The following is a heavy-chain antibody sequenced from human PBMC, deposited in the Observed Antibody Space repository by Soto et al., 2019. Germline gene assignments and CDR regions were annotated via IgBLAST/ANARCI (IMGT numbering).Heavy chain of an antibody. CDR3: AKDFDTVTTSHYFDY. CDR2: ISYDGSNK. CDR1: GFTFGSYG. D-gene: IGHD4-4*01. Sequence: GGSLRLSCAASGFTFGSYGMHWVGQAPGKGLEWVAVISYDGSNKYYADSVKGRFTISRDNSKNTLYLQMNSLRAEDMAVYYGAKDFDTVTTSHYFDYWGQGT. V-gene: IGHV3-30*18. J-gene: IGHJ4*02.